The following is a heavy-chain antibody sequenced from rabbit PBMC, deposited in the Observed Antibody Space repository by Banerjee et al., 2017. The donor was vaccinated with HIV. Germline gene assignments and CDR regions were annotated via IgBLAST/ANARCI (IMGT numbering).Heavy chain of an antibody. CDR1: GFSFSSNYW. V-gene: IGHV1S45*01. D-gene: IGHD4-1*01. CDR2: IYTGSSGGT. J-gene: IGHJ6*01. Sequence: QQQLEESGGGLVKPGGTLTLTCKASGFSFSSNYWICWVRQAPGKGLEWIGCIYTGSSGGTYYASWAKGRFTISKTSSTTVTLQMTSLTAADTATYFCARRGSDWADDLWGPGTLVTVS. CDR3: ARRGSDWADDL.